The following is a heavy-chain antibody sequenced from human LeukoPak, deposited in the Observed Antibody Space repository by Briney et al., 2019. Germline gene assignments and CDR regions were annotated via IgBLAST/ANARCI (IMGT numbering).Heavy chain of an antibody. Sequence: SVKVSCKASGGTFSSYAISWVRQAPGQGLEWMGRIIPILGIANYAQKFQGRVTITADKSTSTAYMELSSPRSEDTAVYYCARAGGYSGYDFFDYWGQGTLVTVSS. V-gene: IGHV1-69*04. D-gene: IGHD5-12*01. CDR3: ARAGGYSGYDFFDY. CDR2: IIPILGIA. CDR1: GGTFSSYA. J-gene: IGHJ4*02.